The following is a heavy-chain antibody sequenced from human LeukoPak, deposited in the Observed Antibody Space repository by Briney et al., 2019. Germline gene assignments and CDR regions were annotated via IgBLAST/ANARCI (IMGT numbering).Heavy chain of an antibody. J-gene: IGHJ4*02. D-gene: IGHD5-24*01. CDR2: IYYSGST. V-gene: IGHV4-59*01. Sequence: SETLSLTCTVSGGSISSYYWSWIRQPPGKGLEWIGYIYYSGSTNYNPSLKRRVTISVDTSKNQFSLKLSSVTAADTAVYYCARVGEMATTIFDYWGQGTLVTVSS. CDR1: GGSISSYY. CDR3: ARVGEMATTIFDY.